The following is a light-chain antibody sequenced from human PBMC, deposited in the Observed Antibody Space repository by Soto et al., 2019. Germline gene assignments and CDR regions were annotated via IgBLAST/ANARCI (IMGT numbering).Light chain of an antibody. CDR2: KAS. J-gene: IGKJ1*01. V-gene: IGKV1-5*03. CDR3: QQYETFSGT. Sequence: DIQMTQSPSTLSASVGDRVTITCRASQSISNRLAWHQQKPGKAPKLLIYKASTLESGVPSRFSGSGSGTEFTLTISSLQPDDFATYYCQQYETFSGTFGPGTKVDIK. CDR1: QSISNR.